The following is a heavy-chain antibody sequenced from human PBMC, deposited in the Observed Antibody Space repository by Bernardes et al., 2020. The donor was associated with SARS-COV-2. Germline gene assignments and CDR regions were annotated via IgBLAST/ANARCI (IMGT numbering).Heavy chain of an antibody. CDR3: ARDLGCCTSGGYSP. V-gene: IGHV3-23*01. CDR1: GFTFSSYA. D-gene: IGHD2-8*01. J-gene: IGHJ5*02. CDR2: ITGNGVRA. Sequence: GGSLRLSCGASGFTFSSYAMSWVRQAPGKGLEWVSCITGNGVRAYYADSVKGRFTISRDNSKNTLYLQMNSLRAEDTAVYYCARDLGCCTSGGYSPWGQGILVTVSS.